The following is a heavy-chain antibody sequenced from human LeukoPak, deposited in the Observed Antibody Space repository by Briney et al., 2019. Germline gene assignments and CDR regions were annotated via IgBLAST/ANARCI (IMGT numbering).Heavy chain of an antibody. CDR3: ARTIVGATEPGLYYYYYYMDV. CDR2: ISAYNGNT. Sequence: GPSVKVSCKASGYTFTSYGISWVRQAPGQGLEWMGWISAYNGNTNYAQKLQGRVTMTTDTSTSTAYMELSRLRSGDTAVYYCARTIVGATEPGLYYYYYYMDVWGKGTTVTVSS. J-gene: IGHJ6*03. D-gene: IGHD1-26*01. CDR1: GYTFTSYG. V-gene: IGHV1-18*01.